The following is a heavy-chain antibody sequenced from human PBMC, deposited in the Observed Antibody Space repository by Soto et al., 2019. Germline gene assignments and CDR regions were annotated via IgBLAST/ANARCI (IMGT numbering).Heavy chain of an antibody. J-gene: IGHJ3*02. Sequence: EVQLLESGGGLVQPGGSLRLSCAASGFILTNSAMSWVRQAPGKGLEWVSALSSGGGTTYYADSVKGRFTISRDNSKNTLYLQMNSLRAEDTAKDYCARHIAHPRGAFDIWGQGTMGAVSS. V-gene: IGHV3-23*01. CDR2: LSSGGGTT. CDR1: GFILTNSA. CDR3: ARHIAHPRGAFDI.